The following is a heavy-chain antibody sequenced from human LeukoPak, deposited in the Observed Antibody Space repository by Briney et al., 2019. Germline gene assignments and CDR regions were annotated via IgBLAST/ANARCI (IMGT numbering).Heavy chain of an antibody. Sequence: PSETLSLTCTVSGGSISSSSYYWGWIRQPPGKGLEWIGSIYYSGSTYYNPSLKSRVTISVDTSKNQFSLKLSTVTAADTAVYYCARSSLMGATQRFDYWGQGTLVTVSS. V-gene: IGHV4-39*07. CDR1: GGSISSSSYY. CDR3: ARSSLMGATQRFDY. D-gene: IGHD1-26*01. CDR2: IYYSGST. J-gene: IGHJ4*02.